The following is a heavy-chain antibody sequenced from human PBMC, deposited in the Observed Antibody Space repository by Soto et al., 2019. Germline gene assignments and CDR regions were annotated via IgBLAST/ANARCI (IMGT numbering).Heavy chain of an antibody. J-gene: IGHJ3*01. Sequence: SETLSLTCAVYGGSFSGYFWNWIRQTPGKGLEWIGKVNHDGRNNYNPSLKSRVTISLDMSKNQISLKLTSVTAADTAVYYCARGGSSDWQVAFDFWGQGTMVTVSS. CDR1: GGSFSGYF. D-gene: IGHD6-19*01. CDR3: ARGGSSDWQVAFDF. CDR2: VNHDGRN. V-gene: IGHV4-34*01.